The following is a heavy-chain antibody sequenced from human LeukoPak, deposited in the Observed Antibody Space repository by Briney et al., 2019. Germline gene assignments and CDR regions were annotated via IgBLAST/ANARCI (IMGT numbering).Heavy chain of an antibody. V-gene: IGHV3-23*01. CDR3: AKDRLVRDY. CDR2: ISGSGGTS. Sequence: PGGSLRLSCAASGFTFSSHAMSWVRQAPGKGLEWVSGISGSGGTSYYADPVKGRLTISRDNSKNTLYLQMNSLRAEDTAVYYCAKDRLVRDYWGQGTLVTVSS. J-gene: IGHJ4*02. CDR1: GFTFSSHA. D-gene: IGHD6-19*01.